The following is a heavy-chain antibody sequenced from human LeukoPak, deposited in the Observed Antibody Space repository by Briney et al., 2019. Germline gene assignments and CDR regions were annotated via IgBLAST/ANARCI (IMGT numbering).Heavy chain of an antibody. Sequence: GDSLKISCKGSGYSFTSYWIGWVRQMPGKGLECMGIIYPGDSDTRYSPSFQGQVTISADKSISTAYLQWSSLKASDTAMYYCARGASFCSSTSCYPDYWGQGTLVIVSS. CDR3: ARGASFCSSTSCYPDY. CDR1: GYSFTSYW. CDR2: IYPGDSDT. J-gene: IGHJ4*02. V-gene: IGHV5-51*01. D-gene: IGHD2-2*01.